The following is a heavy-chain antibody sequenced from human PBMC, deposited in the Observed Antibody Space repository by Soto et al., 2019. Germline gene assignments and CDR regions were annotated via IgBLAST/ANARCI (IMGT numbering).Heavy chain of an antibody. V-gene: IGHV4-39*01. CDR1: GGSISSSSYY. Sequence: SETLSLTCTVSGGSISSSSYYWGWIRQPPGKGLEWIGSIYYSGSTYYNPSLKSRVTISVDTSKNQFSLKLSSVTAADTAVYYCARAAAGTYGYWGQGTLVTVSS. D-gene: IGHD6-13*01. CDR2: IYYSGST. CDR3: ARAAAGTYGY. J-gene: IGHJ4*02.